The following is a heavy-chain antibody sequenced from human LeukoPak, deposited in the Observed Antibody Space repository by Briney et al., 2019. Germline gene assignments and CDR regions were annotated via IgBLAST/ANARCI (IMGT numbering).Heavy chain of an antibody. D-gene: IGHD3-16*01. CDR2: ISVYHGNT. J-gene: IGHJ4*02. V-gene: IGHV1-18*01. CDR1: GYRFTSYG. Sequence: ASVKVSCKASGYRFTSYGISWVRQAPGQGLEWMGWISVYHGNTNYAQKFQDRVTMTTDTSTSTAYMELRSLRSNDTAVYYCARDSWAITFGGVDRLDYWGQGTLVTVSS. CDR3: ARDSWAITFGGVDRLDY.